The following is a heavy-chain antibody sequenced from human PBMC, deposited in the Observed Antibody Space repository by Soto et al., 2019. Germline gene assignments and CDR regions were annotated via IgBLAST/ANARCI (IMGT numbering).Heavy chain of an antibody. CDR2: ISSSGTFK. J-gene: IGHJ4*02. V-gene: IGHV3-21*01. D-gene: IGHD2-15*01. CDR1: GFIFTTYS. Sequence: PGGSLRLSCEASGFIFTTYSMNWVRQVPGKGLQWLSSISSSGTFKSYGDSVKGRFTISRDNAKNSLFLQMNNLSGEDTGLYYCARDPPHGGTSSWDADSWGPGTLVTVSS. CDR3: ARDPPHGGTSSWDADS.